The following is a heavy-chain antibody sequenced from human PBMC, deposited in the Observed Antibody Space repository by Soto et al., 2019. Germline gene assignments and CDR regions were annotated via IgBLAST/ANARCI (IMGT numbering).Heavy chain of an antibody. Sequence: EVQLLESGGGLVQPGGSLRLSCVASGFTFSTYTMSWVRQAPGKGLEWVSVISGSGGRPSYADSVQGRFSISRDNPKNTLYLHMNGLRGEDTARYYCAKARCITTDCYVPDYWGQGTLVTVSS. J-gene: IGHJ4*02. V-gene: IGHV3-23*01. D-gene: IGHD3-10*01. CDR2: ISGSGGRP. CDR3: AKARCITTDCYVPDY. CDR1: GFTFSTYT.